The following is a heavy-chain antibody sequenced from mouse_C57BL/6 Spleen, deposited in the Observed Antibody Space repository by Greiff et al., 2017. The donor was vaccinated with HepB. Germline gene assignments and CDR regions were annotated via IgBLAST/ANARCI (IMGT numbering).Heavy chain of an antibody. CDR1: GYTFTDYY. D-gene: IGHD1-1*01. J-gene: IGHJ4*01. V-gene: IGHV1-76*01. CDR2: IYPGSGNT. CDR3: ARNYVYYYAMDY. Sequence: QVQLQQSGAELVRPGASVKLSCKASGYTFTDYYINWVKQRPGQGLEWIARIYPGSGNTYYNEKFKGKATLTAEKSSSTAYMQLSSLTSEDSAVYFCARNYVYYYAMDYWGQGTSVTVSS.